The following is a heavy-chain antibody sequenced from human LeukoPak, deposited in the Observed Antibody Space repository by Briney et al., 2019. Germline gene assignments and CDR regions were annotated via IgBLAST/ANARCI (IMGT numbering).Heavy chain of an antibody. V-gene: IGHV1-8*01. J-gene: IGHJ4*02. CDR2: MNPNSGNT. Sequence: ASVKVSCKASRYTFTNYDINWVRQATGQGLEWMGWMNPNSGNTGYAQKFQGRVTLTRNTSISTAYMELSSLRSEDTAVYYCARVHLGGLWFLWGQGPLVTVSS. D-gene: IGHD3-10*01. CDR3: ARVHLGGLWFL. CDR1: RYTFTNYD.